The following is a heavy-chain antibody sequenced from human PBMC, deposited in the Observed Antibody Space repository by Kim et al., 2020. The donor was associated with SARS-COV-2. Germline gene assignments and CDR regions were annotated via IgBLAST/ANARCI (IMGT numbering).Heavy chain of an antibody. CDR2: ISSSSSYI. CDR3: ASVGIAAAGTRTRFDP. V-gene: IGHV3-21*01. CDR1: GFTFSSYS. D-gene: IGHD6-13*01. J-gene: IGHJ5*02. Sequence: GGSLRLSCAASGFTFSSYSMNWVRQAPGKGLEWVSSISSSSSYIYYADSVKGRFTISRDNAKNSLYLQMNSLRAEDTAVYYCASVGIAAAGTRTRFDPWGQGTLVTVSS.